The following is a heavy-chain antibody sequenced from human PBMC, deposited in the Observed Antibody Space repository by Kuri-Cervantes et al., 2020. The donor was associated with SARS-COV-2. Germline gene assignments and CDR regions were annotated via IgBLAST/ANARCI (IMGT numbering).Heavy chain of an antibody. CDR1: GFTFSSYS. D-gene: IGHD3-22*01. CDR3: ARVSDYYDLGYYYYGMDV. Sequence: GGSLRLSCAASGFTFSSYSMNWVRQAPGKGLEWVSSISSSSSYIYYADSVKGRFTISRDNPKNTLYLQMNSLRAEDTAVYYCARVSDYYDLGYYYYGMDVWGQGTTVTVSS. CDR2: ISSSSSYI. V-gene: IGHV3-21*01. J-gene: IGHJ6*02.